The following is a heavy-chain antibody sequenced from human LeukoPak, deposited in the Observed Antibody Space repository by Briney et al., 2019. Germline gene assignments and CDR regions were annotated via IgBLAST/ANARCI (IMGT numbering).Heavy chain of an antibody. Sequence: GGSLRLSCAASGLTFSGSAMHWVRQASGKGLEWVGRIRSKANSYATAYAASVKGRFTISRDDSKNTAYLQMNSLKTEDTAVYYCTTYSSSWYVDYWGQGTLVTVSS. CDR2: IRSKANSYAT. D-gene: IGHD6-13*01. J-gene: IGHJ4*02. CDR3: TTYSSSWYVDY. CDR1: GLTFSGSA. V-gene: IGHV3-73*01.